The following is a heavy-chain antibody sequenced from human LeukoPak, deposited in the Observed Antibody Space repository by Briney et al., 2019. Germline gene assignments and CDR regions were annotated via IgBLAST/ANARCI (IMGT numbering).Heavy chain of an antibody. CDR1: GFTFSSYS. CDR3: ARTRGSFYYDLHDAFDI. V-gene: IGHV3-21*01. D-gene: IGHD3-22*01. J-gene: IGHJ3*02. CDR2: ISSSSSYI. Sequence: GGSLRLSCAASGFTFSSYSMNWVRQAPGKGLEWVSSISSSSSYIYYADSVKGRFTISRDNAKNSLYLQMNSLRAEDTAVYYCARTRGSFYYDLHDAFDIWGQGTMVTVSS.